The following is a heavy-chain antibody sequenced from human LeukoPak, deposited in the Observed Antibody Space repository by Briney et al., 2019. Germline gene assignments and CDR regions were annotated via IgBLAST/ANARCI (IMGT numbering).Heavy chain of an antibody. V-gene: IGHV4-38-2*02. CDR2: IYHSGST. CDR1: GYSTSSGYY. D-gene: IGHD6-19*01. J-gene: IGHJ4*02. CDR3: ARGIAVAGPYFDY. Sequence: SETLSLTCTVSGYSTSSGYYWGWIRQPPGKGLEWIGSIYHSGSTYYNPSLKSRVTISVDTSKNQFSLKLSSVTAADTAVYYCARGIAVAGPYFDYWGQGTLVTVSS.